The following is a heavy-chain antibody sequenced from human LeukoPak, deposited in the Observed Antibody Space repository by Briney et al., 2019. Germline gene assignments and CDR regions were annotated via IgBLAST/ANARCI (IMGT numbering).Heavy chain of an antibody. CDR3: ARVEMATILGIDY. CDR2: INSDGSST. V-gene: IGHV3-74*01. Sequence: GGSLRLSCAASGFTFSTYWMHWVRQAPGKGLVWVSRINSDGSSTSYADSVKGRFTISRDNAKNKLYLQMNSLRAEDTAVYYCARVEMATILGIDYWGQGTLVTVSS. J-gene: IGHJ4*02. D-gene: IGHD5-24*01. CDR1: GFTFSTYW.